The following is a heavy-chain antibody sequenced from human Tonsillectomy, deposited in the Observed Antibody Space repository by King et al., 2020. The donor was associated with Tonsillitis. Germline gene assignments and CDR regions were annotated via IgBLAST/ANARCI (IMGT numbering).Heavy chain of an antibody. CDR2: IYYSGSA. J-gene: IGHJ6*02. Sequence: QLQESGPGLVKPSETLSLTCIVSGGSISSSSYYWGWIRQPPGKGLEWIGTIYYSGSAYYNPSLKSRVTMSVDTSKKQFSLKLRSVTAADTAVYYCARDISHDILTGFYGMDVWGQGTTVTVSS. D-gene: IGHD3-9*01. V-gene: IGHV4-39*07. CDR1: GGSISSSSYY. CDR3: ARDISHDILTGFYGMDV.